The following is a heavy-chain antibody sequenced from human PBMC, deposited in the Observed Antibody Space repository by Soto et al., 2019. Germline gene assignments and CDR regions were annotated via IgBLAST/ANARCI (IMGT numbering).Heavy chain of an antibody. CDR2: INSDGSST. Sequence: EVQLVESGGGLVQPGGSLRLSCAASGFTFSTFWMNWVRQAPGKGPVWVSLINSDGSSTIYAVSGKGRVTISRVNAKHTLYLQMNSLRGEDTSVYYSARYHYDDRNWGQGTLVTVSS. J-gene: IGHJ4*02. CDR1: GFTFSTFW. CDR3: ARYHYDDRN. V-gene: IGHV3-74*01. D-gene: IGHD3-22*01.